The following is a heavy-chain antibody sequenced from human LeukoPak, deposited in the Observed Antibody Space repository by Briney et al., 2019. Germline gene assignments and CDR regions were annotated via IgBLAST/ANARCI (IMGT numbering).Heavy chain of an antibody. D-gene: IGHD3-22*01. CDR3: AKEFRYYDGSGYPDY. V-gene: IGHV3-30*18. J-gene: IGHJ4*02. Sequence: PGGSLRLSCAASGFTFSNYGMHWVRQAPGKGLEWVALISYHGSNKYYADSVKGRFTISRDNSKNTLYLQMNSLRAEDTAVYYCAKEFRYYDGSGYPDYWGQGTLVTVSS. CDR1: GFTFSNYG. CDR2: ISYHGSNK.